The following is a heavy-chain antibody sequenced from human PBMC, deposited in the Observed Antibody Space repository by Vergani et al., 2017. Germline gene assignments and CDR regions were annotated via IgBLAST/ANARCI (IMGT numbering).Heavy chain of an antibody. D-gene: IGHD1-26*01. CDR3: ARRAVGATAYWYFDL. J-gene: IGHJ2*01. CDR2: IYPGDSDT. CDR1: GYSFTSYW. V-gene: IGHV5-51*03. Sequence: EVQLVPSGAEVKTPGESLKISCKGSGYSFTSYWIGWVRQMPGKGLEWMGIIYPGDSDTRYSPSFQGQVTISADKSISTAYLQWSSLKASDTAMYYCARRAVGATAYWYFDLWGRGTLVTVSS.